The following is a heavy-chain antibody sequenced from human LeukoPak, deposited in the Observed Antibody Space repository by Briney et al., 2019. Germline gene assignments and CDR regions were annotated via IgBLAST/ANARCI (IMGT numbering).Heavy chain of an antibody. CDR1: GFPFSDSW. V-gene: IGHV3-7*01. J-gene: IGHJ4*02. CDR3: SRRLDY. Sequence: GGSLRLSCAASGFPFSDSWMDWVRQAPGKGMEWVANIKQDGSEKHYADSVKGRFTISRDNAKNSPFLQMNGLRAEDTAVYYCSRRLDYWGQGALVTVSS. CDR2: IKQDGSEK.